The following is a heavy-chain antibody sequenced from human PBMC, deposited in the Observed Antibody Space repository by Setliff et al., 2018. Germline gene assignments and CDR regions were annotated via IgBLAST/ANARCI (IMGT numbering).Heavy chain of an antibody. Sequence: GASVKVSCKASGSTFTDSIVNWVRQAPGQGLEWVGWLSPYNGNTYSAQKFQGRVTLTTDTSTTTAYMDLRGLTSGDTAVYYCARINFYVSSGYYYAPELWGQGTTVTFSS. CDR2: LSPYNGNT. D-gene: IGHD3-22*01. CDR3: ARINFYVSSGYYYAPEL. J-gene: IGHJ4*02. V-gene: IGHV1-18*01. CDR1: GSTFTDSI.